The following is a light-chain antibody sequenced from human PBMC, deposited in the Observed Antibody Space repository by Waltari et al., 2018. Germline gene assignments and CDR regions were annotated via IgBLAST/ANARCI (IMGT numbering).Light chain of an antibody. CDR3: QSYDSSLSGWV. Sequence: QSVLTQPPSVSEAPRQRVPISCSGSSSNIGNTALNWYQQLPGKAPKLLIYGNSNRPSGVPDRFSGSKSGTSASLAITGLQAEDEADYYCQSYDSSLSGWVFGGGTKLTVL. CDR2: GNS. CDR1: SSNIGNTA. V-gene: IGLV1-40*01. J-gene: IGLJ3*02.